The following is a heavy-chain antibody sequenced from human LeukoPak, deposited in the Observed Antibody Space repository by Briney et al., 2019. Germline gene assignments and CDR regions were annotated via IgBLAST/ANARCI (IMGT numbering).Heavy chain of an antibody. V-gene: IGHV4-38-2*02. Sequence: SETLSLTCTISGYSISSGYYWGWIRQPPGKGLEWIGSIYHSGSTYYNPSLKSRVTISVDTSKNQFSLKLSSVTAADTAVYYCASFYTSTSLVGATGGSYYFDYWGQGTLVTVSS. CDR2: IYHSGST. CDR1: GYSISSGYY. J-gene: IGHJ4*02. D-gene: IGHD1-26*01. CDR3: ASFYTSTSLVGATGGSYYFDY.